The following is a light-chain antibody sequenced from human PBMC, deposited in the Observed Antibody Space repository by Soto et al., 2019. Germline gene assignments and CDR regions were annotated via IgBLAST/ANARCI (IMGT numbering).Light chain of an antibody. V-gene: IGLV2-23*02. CDR3: CSYGGSNLYVM. CDR1: SSDVGSYNF. Sequence: QSVLTQPASVSGSPGQSITISCTGSSSDVGSYNFVSWYQQHPGKTPTLMIYEVSKRPSGVSNRFSGSKSGNTASLTISGLQAEDEAHYYCSYGGSNLYVMFGGGTKLTVL. CDR2: EVS. J-gene: IGLJ3*02.